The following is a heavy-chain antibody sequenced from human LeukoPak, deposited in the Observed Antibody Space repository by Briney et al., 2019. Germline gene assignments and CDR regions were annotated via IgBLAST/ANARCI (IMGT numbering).Heavy chain of an antibody. Sequence: GSSVKVSCKASGGTFSSYTISWVRQAPGQGLEWMGRIIPILGIANYAQKFQGRVTITADKSTSTAYMELGSLRSEDTAVYYCASGYCSSTSCYLYYMDVWGKGTTVTVSS. CDR3: ASGYCSSTSCYLYYMDV. CDR1: GGTFSSYT. V-gene: IGHV1-69*02. J-gene: IGHJ6*03. D-gene: IGHD2-2*03. CDR2: IIPILGIA.